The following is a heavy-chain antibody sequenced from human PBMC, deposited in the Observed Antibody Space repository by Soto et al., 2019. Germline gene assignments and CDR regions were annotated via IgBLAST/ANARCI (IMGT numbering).Heavy chain of an antibody. V-gene: IGHV1-3*01. CDR3: ARAISGYVT. CDR2: INAGEGYT. D-gene: IGHD5-12*01. Sequence: QVHLVQSGAEVTHPGASVRVSCKASGITYSTYAIHWVRQAPGQGLEWMGWINAGEGYTRYSQDFQGRVTLTTVTSASTTYMDLSNLTFEDTAVYYCARAISGYVTWGQGTQVTVSS. CDR1: GITYSTYA. J-gene: IGHJ5*02.